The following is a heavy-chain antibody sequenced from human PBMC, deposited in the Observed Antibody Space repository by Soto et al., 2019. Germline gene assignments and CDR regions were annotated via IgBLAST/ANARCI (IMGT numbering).Heavy chain of an antibody. CDR1: GYTFTGYA. D-gene: IGHD5-12*01. Sequence: ASVKVSCKASGYTFTGYAMHWVRQAPGQRLEWMGWINAGNGNTKYSQKFQGRVTITRDTSASTAYMELSSLRSEDTAVYYCARRGVEMATITATSPFYYYGMDVWGQGTTVTVSS. V-gene: IGHV1-3*01. CDR3: ARRGVEMATITATSPFYYYGMDV. CDR2: INAGNGNT. J-gene: IGHJ6*02.